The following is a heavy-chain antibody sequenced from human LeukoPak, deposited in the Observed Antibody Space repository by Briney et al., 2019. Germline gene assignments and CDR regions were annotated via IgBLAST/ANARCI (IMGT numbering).Heavy chain of an antibody. CDR1: GFTFSSYG. V-gene: IGHV3-74*01. J-gene: IGHJ4*02. Sequence: GGSLRLSCAASGFTFSSYGMHWVRQAPGKGLMWVSRIKTDGSDTAYADSVRGRFTISRDNAKNMLYLQMNDLRAEDTAVYYCARDEVGVIPIDYWGQGTLVTVSS. CDR3: ARDEVGVIPIDY. CDR2: IKTDGSDT. D-gene: IGHD3-16*02.